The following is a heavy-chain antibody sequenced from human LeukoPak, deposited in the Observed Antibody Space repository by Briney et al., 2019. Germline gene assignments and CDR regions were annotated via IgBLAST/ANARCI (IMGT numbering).Heavy chain of an antibody. Sequence: GGSLRLSCAASGFTFSSYGMHWVRQAPGKGLEWVAVIWYDGSNKYYADSVKGRFTTSRDNSKNTLYLQMNSLRAEDTAVYYCARGGGAFDIWGQGTMVTVSS. CDR2: IWYDGSNK. CDR1: GFTFSSYG. J-gene: IGHJ3*02. CDR3: ARGGGAFDI. D-gene: IGHD3-3*01. V-gene: IGHV3-33*01.